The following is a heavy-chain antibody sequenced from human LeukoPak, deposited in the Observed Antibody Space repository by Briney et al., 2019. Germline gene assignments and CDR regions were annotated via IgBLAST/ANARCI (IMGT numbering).Heavy chain of an antibody. CDR2: ISSSSSYI. CDR1: GFTFSSYS. D-gene: IGHD2-8*01. J-gene: IGHJ4*02. V-gene: IGHV3-21*01. Sequence: GGSLRLSCAASGFTFSSYSMNWVRQAPGKGLEWVSSISSSSSYIYYADSVNGRFTISRDNAKNSLYLQMNSLRAEDTAVYYCARVGRVYAIDYWGQGTLVTVSS. CDR3: ARVGRVYAIDY.